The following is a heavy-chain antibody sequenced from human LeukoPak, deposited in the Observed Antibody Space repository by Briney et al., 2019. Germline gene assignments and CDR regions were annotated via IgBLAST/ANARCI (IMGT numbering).Heavy chain of an antibody. Sequence: GRSLRLSCAASGFTFSSYAMHWVRQAPGKGLEWVAVISYDGSNKYYADSVKGRFTISRDNSKNTLYLQMNSLRAEDTAVYYCARDDYSGSYSRAFDIWGQGTMVTVSS. CDR1: GFTFSSYA. CDR2: ISYDGSNK. D-gene: IGHD1-26*01. CDR3: ARDDYSGSYSRAFDI. J-gene: IGHJ3*02. V-gene: IGHV3-30-3*01.